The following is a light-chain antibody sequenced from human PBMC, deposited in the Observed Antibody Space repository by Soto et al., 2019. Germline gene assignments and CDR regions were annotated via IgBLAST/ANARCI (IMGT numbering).Light chain of an antibody. CDR1: SSNIGNNY. Sequence: QSVLTQPPSVSAAPRQKVTISCSGTSSNIGNNYVSWYQQLPGAAPTLVIYDNGERPSGIPDRISASKSGTTATLGITGLQPGDEGDYYCGTWDSTLRAVVFGGGTKLTVL. V-gene: IGLV1-51*01. CDR3: GTWDSTLRAVV. J-gene: IGLJ2*01. CDR2: DNG.